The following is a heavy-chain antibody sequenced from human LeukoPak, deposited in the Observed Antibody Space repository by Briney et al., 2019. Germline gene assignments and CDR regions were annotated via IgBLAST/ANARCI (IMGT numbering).Heavy chain of an antibody. D-gene: IGHD6-19*01. J-gene: IGHJ5*02. V-gene: IGHV4-39*07. CDR2: IYYSGST. Sequence: SETLSLTCTVSGGSISSSSYYWGWIRQPPGKGLEWIGSIYYSGSTYYNPSLKSRVTISVDTSKNQFSLKLSSVTAADTAVYYCARRVVGGWYVFNWFDPWGQGTLVTVSS. CDR3: ARRVVGGWYVFNWFDP. CDR1: GGSISSSSYY.